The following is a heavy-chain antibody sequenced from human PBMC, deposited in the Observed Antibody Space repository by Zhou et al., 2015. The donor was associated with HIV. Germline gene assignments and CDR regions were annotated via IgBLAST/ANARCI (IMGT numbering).Heavy chain of an antibody. CDR2: VIPIFGTP. J-gene: IGHJ4*02. CDR3: ARDRESFWAAKGSSTMIVVLITDGLGD. CDR1: GGTFSSYP. V-gene: IGHV1-69*06. D-gene: IGHD3-22*01. Sequence: QVQLVQSGAEVKKPGSSVKVSCKASGGTFSSYPISWVRQAPGQGLEWMGGVIPIFGTPNYAQKFQGRVTITADKTTSTAYMELSSLRSEDTAVYYCARDRESFWAAKGSSTMIVVLITDGLGDWGQGTLVTVSS.